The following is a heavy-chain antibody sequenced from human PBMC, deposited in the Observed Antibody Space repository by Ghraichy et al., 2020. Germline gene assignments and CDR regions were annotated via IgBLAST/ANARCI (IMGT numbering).Heavy chain of an antibody. D-gene: IGHD5-24*01. J-gene: IGHJ4*02. Sequence: GGSLRLSCSASGFNFSSNWMSWVRQAPGKGLEWLANIRQDGSSKYYVESARGRFTISRDNAKSSLYLQMNSLRADDTGVYYCARAADGYQWGRGTLVTVTS. V-gene: IGHV3-7*04. CDR1: GFNFSSNW. CDR2: IRQDGSSK. CDR3: ARAADGYQ.